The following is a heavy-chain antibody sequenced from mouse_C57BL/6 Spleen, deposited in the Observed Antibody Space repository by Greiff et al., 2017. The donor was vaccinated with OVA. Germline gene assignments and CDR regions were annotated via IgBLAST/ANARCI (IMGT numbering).Heavy chain of an antibody. CDR3: ARENYGSSYLDY. V-gene: IGHV3-6*01. J-gene: IGHJ2*01. Sequence: EVKLQESGPGLVKPSQSLSLTCSVTGYSITSGYYWNWIRQFPGNKLEWMGYISYDGSNNYNPSLKNRISITSDTSKNQFFLKLNSVTTEDTATYYCARENYGSSYLDYWGQGTTLTVSS. CDR2: ISYDGSN. D-gene: IGHD1-1*01. CDR1: GYSITSGYY.